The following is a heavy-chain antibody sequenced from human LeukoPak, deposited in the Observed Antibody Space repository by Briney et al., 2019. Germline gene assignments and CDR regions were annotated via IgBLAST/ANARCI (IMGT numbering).Heavy chain of an antibody. CDR1: GFTFSSYS. V-gene: IGHV3-21*01. Sequence: PGGSLRLSCAASGFTFSSYSMNWVRQAPGKGLEWVSSINSNSRYIYYTDSLKGRFTISRDNAKNSLYLQMNSLRAEDTAVYYCATSKGSGGPIDYWGQGTLVTVSS. J-gene: IGHJ4*02. D-gene: IGHD3-10*01. CDR2: INSNSRYI. CDR3: ATSKGSGGPIDY.